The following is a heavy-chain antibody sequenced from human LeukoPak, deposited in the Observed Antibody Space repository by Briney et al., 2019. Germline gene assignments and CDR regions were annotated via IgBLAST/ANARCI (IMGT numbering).Heavy chain of an antibody. CDR1: GGSISSYY. J-gene: IGHJ3*02. V-gene: IGHV4-59*01. D-gene: IGHD1-1*01. Sequence: PSQTLSLTCTVSGGSISSYYWSWIRQPPGRGLEWIGNVYYSGSTIYNPSLKSRVTISVDTSKNHFPLNLTSVTAADTAVYYCARHATGKGGDAFDIWGQGTMVTVSS. CDR2: VYYSGST. CDR3: ARHATGKGGDAFDI.